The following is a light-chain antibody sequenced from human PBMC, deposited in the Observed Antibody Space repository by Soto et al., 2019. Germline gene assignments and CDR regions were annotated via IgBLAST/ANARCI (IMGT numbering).Light chain of an antibody. CDR3: QHYQSGHPIT. V-gene: IGKV3-20*01. Sequence: EIVLTQSPCTLSLSPGKRATLSCRASQSVSSSYLAWYQQKPGQAPRLLIYGASSRATGIPDRFSGSGSGTDFTLTISRLEPEDFALYYCQHYQSGHPITFGQGTRLEIK. CDR1: QSVSSSY. J-gene: IGKJ5*01. CDR2: GAS.